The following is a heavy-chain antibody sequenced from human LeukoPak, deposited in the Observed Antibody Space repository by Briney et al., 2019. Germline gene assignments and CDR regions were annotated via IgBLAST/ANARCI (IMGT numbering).Heavy chain of an antibody. Sequence: SETLSLTCTVSGGSISSYYWSWIRQPPGKGLEWIGYIYYSGSTNYNPSLKSRVTISVDTSKNQFSLKLSSVTAADTAVYYCARRSDWNYFDIWGRGTLVTVSS. V-gene: IGHV4-59*08. CDR1: GGSISSYY. CDR3: ARRSDWNYFDI. J-gene: IGHJ2*01. CDR2: IYYSGST. D-gene: IGHD1-1*01.